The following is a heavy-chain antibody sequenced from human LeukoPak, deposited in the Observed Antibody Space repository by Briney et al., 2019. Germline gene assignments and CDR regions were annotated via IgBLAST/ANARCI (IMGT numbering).Heavy chain of an antibody. D-gene: IGHD6-13*01. CDR1: GFTFSSYA. Sequence: GASLRLSCAASGFTFSSYAMSWVRQAPGKGLEWVSAISGSGGSTYYADSVKGRFTISRDNSKNTLYLQMNSLRAEDTAVYYCVKDRSYSSSWYGDYWGQGTLVTVSS. J-gene: IGHJ4*02. CDR2: ISGSGGST. V-gene: IGHV3-23*01. CDR3: VKDRSYSSSWYGDY.